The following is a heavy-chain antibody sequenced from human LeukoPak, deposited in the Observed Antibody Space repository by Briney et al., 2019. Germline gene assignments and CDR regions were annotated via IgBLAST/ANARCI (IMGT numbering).Heavy chain of an antibody. D-gene: IGHD2-21*02. CDR3: ARGGGIVVVTANDAFDI. CDR1: GYSFTSYW. CDR2: IYPADSAT. V-gene: IGHV5-51*01. Sequence: GESLKISCKGSGYSFTSYWIGWVRQMPGKGLEWMGIIYPADSATRYSPSFQGQVTISVDKSISTAYLHWSSLKASDTAMYYCARGGGIVVVTANDAFDIWGQGTMVTVSS. J-gene: IGHJ3*02.